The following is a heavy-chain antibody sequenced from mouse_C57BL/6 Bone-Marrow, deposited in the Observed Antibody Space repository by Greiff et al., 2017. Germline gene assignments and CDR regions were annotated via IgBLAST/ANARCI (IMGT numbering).Heavy chain of an antibody. CDR1: GFSLTSYA. V-gene: IGHV2-9-1*01. J-gene: IGHJ2*01. CDR3: ARSPYYGSVWFAY. CDR2: IWTGGGT. D-gene: IGHD1-1*01. Sequence: VKLVESGPGLVAPSQSLYITCTVSGFSLTSYAISWVRQPPGQGLEWLGVIWTGGGTNYNSALNSSLSISKDNSKSQVFLKMNSLQTDDTARDYCARSPYYGSVWFAYWGQGTTLTVSA.